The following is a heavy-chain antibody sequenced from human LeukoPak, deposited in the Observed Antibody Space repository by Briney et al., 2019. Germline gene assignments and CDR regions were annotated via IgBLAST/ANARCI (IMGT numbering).Heavy chain of an antibody. CDR2: IIPIFGTA. V-gene: IGHV1-69*06. D-gene: IGHD6-19*01. Sequence: SVKVSCKASGYTFTGYYMHWVRQAPGQGLEWMGGIIPIFGTANYAQKFQGRVTITADKSTSTAYMELSSLRSEDTAVYYCARGGAGIAVADPFDYWGQGTLVTVSS. J-gene: IGHJ4*02. CDR3: ARGGAGIAVADPFDY. CDR1: GYTFTGYY.